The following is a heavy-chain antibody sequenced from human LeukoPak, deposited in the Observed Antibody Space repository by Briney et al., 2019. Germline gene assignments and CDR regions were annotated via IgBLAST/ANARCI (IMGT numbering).Heavy chain of an antibody. D-gene: IGHD3-10*01. CDR1: GFTFSTYA. CDR2: ISYDGSDK. V-gene: IGHV3-30-3*01. J-gene: IGHJ6*03. CDR3: ARSMDYGSGSPLRYYYMDV. Sequence: GSLRLSCAASGFTFSTYAMYWVRQAPGEGLEWVAVISYDGSDKHYVDSVKGRFTVSRDNSKNTLYLQMNSLRTEDAAVYYCARSMDYGSGSPLRYYYMDVWGKGTTVTVSS.